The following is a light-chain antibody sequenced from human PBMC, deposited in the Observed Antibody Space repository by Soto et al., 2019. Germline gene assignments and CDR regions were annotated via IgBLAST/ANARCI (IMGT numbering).Light chain of an antibody. CDR2: EVN. CDR1: SSDVGSYYP. CDR3: CSYTVDTTGIV. V-gene: IGLV2-23*02. Sequence: QSVLTQPASMSGSPGKSITISCTGTSSDVGSYYPVSWFQKHPGKAPKLIIYEVNKRPSGVSDRFSGSKSGNPASLTISGLQAADEAEYSCCSYTVDTTGIVFGNGTKLTVL. J-gene: IGLJ1*01.